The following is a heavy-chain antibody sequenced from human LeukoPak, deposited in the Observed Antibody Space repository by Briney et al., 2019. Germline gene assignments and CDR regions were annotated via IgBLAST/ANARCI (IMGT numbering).Heavy chain of an antibody. CDR2: IKQDGSEK. Sequence: PGGSLRLSCAASGFTFSSYWMSWVRQAPGKGLEWVANIKQDGSEKYYVDSVKGRFTISRDNAKNSLYLQMNSPRAEDTAVYYCAREGRSYSRPLDYWGQGTLVTVSS. CDR3: AREGRSYSRPLDY. CDR1: GFTFSSYW. D-gene: IGHD6-13*01. J-gene: IGHJ4*02. V-gene: IGHV3-7*01.